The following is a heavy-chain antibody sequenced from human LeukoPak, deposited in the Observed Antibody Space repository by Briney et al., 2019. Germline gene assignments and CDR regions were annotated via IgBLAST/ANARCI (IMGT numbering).Heavy chain of an antibody. D-gene: IGHD3-10*01. CDR3: ARRYYYGSGISSWYFDY. J-gene: IGHJ4*02. CDR2: IYSGGST. Sequence: PGGSLRLSCAASGFTVSSNYMSWVRQAPGKGLEWVSVIYSGGSTYYADSVKGRFTISRDNSKNTLYLQMNSLRAEDTAVYYCARRYYYGSGISSWYFDYWGQGTLVTVSS. V-gene: IGHV3-53*01. CDR1: GFTVSSNY.